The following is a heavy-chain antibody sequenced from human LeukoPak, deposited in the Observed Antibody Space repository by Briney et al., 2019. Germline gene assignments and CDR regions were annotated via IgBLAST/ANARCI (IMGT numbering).Heavy chain of an antibody. Sequence: GASVKVSCKASGYTFINYVMHWVRRAPGQRLEWMGWINADNGDTKYSQKFQDRVTIARDTSAGTAHMELSSLRSEDTAVYYCARDRGGTGDFGYWGQGTLVTVSS. CDR3: ARDRGGTGDFGY. V-gene: IGHV1-3*01. CDR1: GYTFINYV. D-gene: IGHD1-1*01. J-gene: IGHJ4*02. CDR2: INADNGDT.